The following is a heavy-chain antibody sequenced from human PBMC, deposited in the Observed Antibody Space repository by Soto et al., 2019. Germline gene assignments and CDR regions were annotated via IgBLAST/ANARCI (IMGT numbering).Heavy chain of an antibody. CDR2: IIPIFGTA. V-gene: IGHV1-69*13. D-gene: IGHD6-6*01. Sequence: SVKVSCKASGGTFSSYAISWVRRAPGQGLEWMGGIIPIFGTANYAQKFQGRVTITADESTSTAYMELSSLRSEDTAVYYCARDKQAARPGFGYYFDYWGQGTLVTVSS. CDR3: ARDKQAARPGFGYYFDY. J-gene: IGHJ4*02. CDR1: GGTFSSYA.